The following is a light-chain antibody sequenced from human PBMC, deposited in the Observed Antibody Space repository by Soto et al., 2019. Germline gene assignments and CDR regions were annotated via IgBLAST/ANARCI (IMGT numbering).Light chain of an antibody. V-gene: IGKV3-15*01. J-gene: IGKJ1*01. CDR2: DAS. CDR3: RKDHKWPGT. CDR1: QSVSSN. Sequence: EIVMTQSPDTLSVSPGERATLSCRASQSVSSNLAWFQQKPGQAPRLLIYDASTRATGIPSRFSGGGSGTEFTLTIRTLESEDFAVYYCRKDHKWPGTFGQGTKVEIK.